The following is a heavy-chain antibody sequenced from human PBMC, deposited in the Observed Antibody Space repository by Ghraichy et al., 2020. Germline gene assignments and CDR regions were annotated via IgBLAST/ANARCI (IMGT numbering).Heavy chain of an antibody. J-gene: IGHJ3*02. CDR1: GGSISSGGYS. D-gene: IGHD3-22*01. CDR2: IYHSGST. CDR3: ARESHDSSGYLDAFDI. Sequence: SETLSLTCAVSGGSISSGGYSWSWIRQPPGKGLEWIGYIYHSGSTYYNPSLKGRVTISVDRSKNQFSLKLSSVTAADTAVYYCARESHDSSGYLDAFDIWGQGTMVTVSS. V-gene: IGHV4-30-2*01.